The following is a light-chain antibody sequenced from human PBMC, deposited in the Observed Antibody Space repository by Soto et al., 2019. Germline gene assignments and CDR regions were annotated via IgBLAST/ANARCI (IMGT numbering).Light chain of an antibody. CDR1: SSNIGAGYD. CDR2: GDS. CDR3: HSYDSSLSGYV. V-gene: IGLV1-40*01. J-gene: IGLJ1*01. Sequence: QSVLTQPPSVSGAPGQRVTISCTGSSSNIGAGYDVHWYQQLPGTAPKLLIYGDSNRPSGVPDRFSGSNSGTSASLAITGLQAEDEADYYCHSYDSSLSGYVFGTGTKLTVL.